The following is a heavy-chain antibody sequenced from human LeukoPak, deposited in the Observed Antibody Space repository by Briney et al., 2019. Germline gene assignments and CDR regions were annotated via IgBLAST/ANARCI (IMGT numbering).Heavy chain of an antibody. CDR1: GFSFSSFA. V-gene: IGHV3-23*01. J-gene: IGHJ4*02. CDR2: ITGGHYPT. D-gene: IGHD3-22*01. Sequence: GGSLRLSRAASGFSFSSFAMTWVRQAPGKGLEWVSSITGGHYPTYNTDSVKGRFTISRDNSKNTLYLQMNSLRADDTAVYYCAIMHPYYDGSGYWVQWGQGTLVTVSS. CDR3: AIMHPYYDGSGYWVQ.